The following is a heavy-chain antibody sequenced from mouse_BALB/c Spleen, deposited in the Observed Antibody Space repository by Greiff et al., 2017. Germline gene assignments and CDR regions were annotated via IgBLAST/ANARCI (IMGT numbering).Heavy chain of an antibody. J-gene: IGHJ2*01. CDR2: IWSGGST. Sequence: VMLVESGPGLVQPSQSLSITCTVSGFSLTSYGVHWVRQSPGKGLEWLGVIWSGGSTDYNAAFISRLSISKDNSKSQVFFKMNSLQANDTAIYYCARNGQLGPPFDYWGQGTTLTVSS. D-gene: IGHD3-1*01. CDR1: GFSLTSYG. V-gene: IGHV2-2*02. CDR3: ARNGQLGPPFDY.